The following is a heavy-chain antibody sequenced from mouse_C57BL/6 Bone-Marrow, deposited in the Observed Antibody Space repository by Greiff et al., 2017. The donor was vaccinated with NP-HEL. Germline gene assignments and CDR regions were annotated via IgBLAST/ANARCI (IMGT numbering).Heavy chain of an antibody. CDR2: IDPANGNT. CDR1: GFNIKNTY. J-gene: IGHJ1*03. V-gene: IGHV14-3*01. CDR3: ARRPYGSSYPSYWYFDV. D-gene: IGHD1-1*01. Sequence: VQLQQSVAELVRPGASVKLSCTAFGFNIKNTYMHWVKQRPEQGLEWIGRIDPANGNTKYAPKFQGKATITADTSSNTAYLQLSSLTSEDTAIYYCARRPYGSSYPSYWYFDVWGTGTTVTVSS.